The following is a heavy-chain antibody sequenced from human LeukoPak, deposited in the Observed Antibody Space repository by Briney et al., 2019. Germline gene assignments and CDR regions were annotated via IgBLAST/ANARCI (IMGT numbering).Heavy chain of an antibody. CDR3: AKVGDSSGRDY. J-gene: IGHJ4*02. CDR2: IYSGGST. CDR1: GFTVSSNY. V-gene: IGHV3-53*01. Sequence: GGSLRLSCAASGFTVSSNYMSWVRQAPGKGLEWVSVIYSGGSTYYADSVKGRFTISRDNAKNTLYLQMNSLRAEDTAVYYCAKVGDSSGRDYWGQGTLVTVSS. D-gene: IGHD3-22*01.